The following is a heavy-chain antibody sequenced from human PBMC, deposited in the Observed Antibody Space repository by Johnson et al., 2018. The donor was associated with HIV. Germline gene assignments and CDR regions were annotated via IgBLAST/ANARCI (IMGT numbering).Heavy chain of an antibody. Sequence: QVQLVESGGGVVQPGRSLRLSCAASGFTFSSYAMHWVRQAPGKGLEWVAVISYDGSNKYYADSVKGRFTISRDNSKNTLYLQMNSLRAEDTAVYYCAGAYYYDSSGYYDAFDIWGQGTMVTVYS. CDR2: ISYDGSNK. V-gene: IGHV3-30-3*01. J-gene: IGHJ3*02. D-gene: IGHD3-22*01. CDR3: AGAYYYDSSGYYDAFDI. CDR1: GFTFSSYA.